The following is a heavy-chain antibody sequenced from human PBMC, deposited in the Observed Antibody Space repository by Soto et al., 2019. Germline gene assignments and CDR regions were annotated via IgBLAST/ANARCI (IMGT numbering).Heavy chain of an antibody. CDR1: GFSLANYP. CDR3: AKGPHTNVGWPYYFES. V-gene: IGHV3-48*02. CDR2: SSPRGDTI. D-gene: IGHD6-19*01. J-gene: IGHJ4*02. Sequence: PGGSLRLSCVAPGFSLANYPMNWVRQTPGKGLEWISYSSPRGDTIYYADSVEGRFTISRDNAMNSLSLHMSSLRDEDSALYYCAKGPHTNVGWPYYFESWGQGVPVTVSS.